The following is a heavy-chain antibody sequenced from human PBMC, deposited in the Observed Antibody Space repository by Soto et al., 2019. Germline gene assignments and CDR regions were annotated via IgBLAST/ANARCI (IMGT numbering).Heavy chain of an antibody. CDR3: ARLWLSGYSGSDFDY. D-gene: IGHD5-12*01. CDR2: IYYSGST. CDR1: GGSISSSSYY. Sequence: QLQLQESGPGLVKPSETLSLTCTVSGGSISSSSYYWGWIRQPPGKGLEWIGSIYYSGSTYYNPSLKSRVTIPVDTSKNQFSLKLSSVTAADTAVYYCARLWLSGYSGSDFDYWGQGTLVTVSS. V-gene: IGHV4-39*01. J-gene: IGHJ4*02.